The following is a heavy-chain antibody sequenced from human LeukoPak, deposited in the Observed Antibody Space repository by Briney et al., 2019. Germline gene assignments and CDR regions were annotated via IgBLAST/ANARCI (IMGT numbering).Heavy chain of an antibody. Sequence: GGSLTLSCSASGLNFRSYAMHWVRQAPGKGLEYVSAISSNGGSTYYADSVKGRFTISRDNSKNTLYLQMSSLRAEDTAVYYCVSGLLRYSIDYWGQGTLVTVSS. CDR1: GLNFRSYA. CDR2: ISSNGGST. D-gene: IGHD3-9*01. V-gene: IGHV3-64D*06. J-gene: IGHJ4*02. CDR3: VSGLLRYSIDY.